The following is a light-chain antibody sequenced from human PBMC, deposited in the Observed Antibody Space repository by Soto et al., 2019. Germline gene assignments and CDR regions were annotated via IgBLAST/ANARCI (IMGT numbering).Light chain of an antibody. V-gene: IGKV3-20*01. CDR1: QIVSSTY. Sequence: EIVLTQSPGTLSLSPWERATLSCRASQIVSSTYLAWYQQKPGQAPRLLIYGTSSRATGIPDRFSGSGSGTDFSLTISGLEPEDFAVYSCQQYGSSPTFGGGTKVDIK. J-gene: IGKJ4*01. CDR2: GTS. CDR3: QQYGSSPT.